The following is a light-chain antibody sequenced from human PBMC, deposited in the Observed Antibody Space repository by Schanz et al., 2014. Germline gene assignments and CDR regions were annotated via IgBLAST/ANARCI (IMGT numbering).Light chain of an antibody. CDR1: QSVTTRS. V-gene: IGKV3D-20*02. CDR2: DAS. J-gene: IGKJ1*01. Sequence: EIVLTQSPDTLSLSPGEGVTLSCRASQSVTTRSLAWYQQKPGQAPRLLIYDASTRATGVPDRFSGSGSGTDFTLTISRLEPEDFAVYYCQQYNNWPGTFGQGTKVEIK. CDR3: QQYNNWPGT.